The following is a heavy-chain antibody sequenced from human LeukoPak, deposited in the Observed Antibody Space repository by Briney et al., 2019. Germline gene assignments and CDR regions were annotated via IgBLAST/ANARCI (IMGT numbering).Heavy chain of an antibody. CDR2: IYYSGST. Sequence: PSETLSLTCTVSSGSITNYYWSWIRQPPGKGLEWIGYIYYSGSTNYNPSLKSRVTISVDTSKNQFSLRLTSVSAADTAVYYCARGFGYSYGRGYDYWGQGTLVTVSS. CDR1: SGSITNYY. J-gene: IGHJ4*02. V-gene: IGHV4-59*01. D-gene: IGHD5-18*01. CDR3: ARGFGYSYGRGYDY.